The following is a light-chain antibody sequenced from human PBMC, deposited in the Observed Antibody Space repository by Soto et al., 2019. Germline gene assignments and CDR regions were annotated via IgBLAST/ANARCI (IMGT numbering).Light chain of an antibody. J-gene: IGKJ2*01. CDR3: QQYNSYPYT. CDR1: QSISSW. V-gene: IGKV1-5*03. Sequence: DIQMTQSPSTLSASVGARVTITCRASQSISSWLAWYQQKPGKAPKLLIYKSPTLERGVPSTFGGSGSGTAYTLTISSLQPDDFATDYGQQYNSYPYTFGQGTKLVIK. CDR2: KSP.